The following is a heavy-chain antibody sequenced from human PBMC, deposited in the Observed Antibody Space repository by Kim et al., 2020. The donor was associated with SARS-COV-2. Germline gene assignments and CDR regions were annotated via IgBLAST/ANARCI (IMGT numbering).Heavy chain of an antibody. D-gene: IGHD4-17*01. CDR3: ARGGDYGDYFDY. Sequence: SYAQKFQGRVTMTRDTSTSTVYMELSSLRSEDTAVYYCARGGDYGDYFDYWGQGTLVTVSS. J-gene: IGHJ4*02. V-gene: IGHV1-46*01.